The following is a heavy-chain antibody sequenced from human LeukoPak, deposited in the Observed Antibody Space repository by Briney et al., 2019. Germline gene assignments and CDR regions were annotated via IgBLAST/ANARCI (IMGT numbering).Heavy chain of an antibody. CDR2: IYTSGST. Sequence: SETLSLTCTVSGGSISSYYWSWIRQPAGKGLEWIGRIYTSGSTNYNPSLKSRVTISVDTSKNQFSLKLSSVTAADTAVYYCAREGMGYCSSTSCYAGGYYYYYHMDVWGKGTTVTISS. J-gene: IGHJ6*03. D-gene: IGHD2-2*01. CDR3: AREGMGYCSSTSCYAGGYYYYYHMDV. V-gene: IGHV4-4*07. CDR1: GGSISSYY.